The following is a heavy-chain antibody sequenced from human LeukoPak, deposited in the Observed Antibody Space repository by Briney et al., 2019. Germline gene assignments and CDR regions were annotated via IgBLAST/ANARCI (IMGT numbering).Heavy chain of an antibody. V-gene: IGHV4-59*01. CDR3: ARNWSDCDSTYFDY. CDR2: IYYSGST. Sequence: SETLSLTCTVSGGSISSYYWSWIRQPPGKGLEWIGYIYYSGSTNYNPSLKSRVTISVDTSKNQFSLKLSSVTAADTAVYYCARNWSDCDSTYFDYWGQGTLVTVSS. J-gene: IGHJ4*02. D-gene: IGHD2/OR15-2a*01. CDR1: GGSISSYY.